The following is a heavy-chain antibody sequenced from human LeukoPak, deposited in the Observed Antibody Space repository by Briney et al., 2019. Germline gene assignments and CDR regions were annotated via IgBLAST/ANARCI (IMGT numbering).Heavy chain of an antibody. Sequence: ASVKVSCKASGYTFTSYDINWVRQATGQGLEWMGWMNPNSGNTGYAQKFQGRVTITRNTSISTAYMELSSLRSEDTAVYYCARGPGPGIAAAGSRGDYWGQGPLVTVSS. J-gene: IGHJ4*02. D-gene: IGHD6-13*01. CDR1: GYTFTSYD. V-gene: IGHV1-8*03. CDR3: ARGPGPGIAAAGSRGDY. CDR2: MNPNSGNT.